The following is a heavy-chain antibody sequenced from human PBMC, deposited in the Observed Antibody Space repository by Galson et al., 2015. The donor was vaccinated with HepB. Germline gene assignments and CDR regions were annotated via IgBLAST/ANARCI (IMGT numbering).Heavy chain of an antibody. D-gene: IGHD3-3*01. Sequence: SLRLSCAASGFTFSSYSMNWVRQAPGKGLEWVSYISSSSSTIYYADSVKGRFTISRDNAKNSLYLQMNSLRDEDTAVYYCARDLSVWSGYYSHFDYWGQGTLVTVSS. V-gene: IGHV3-48*02. CDR1: GFTFSSYS. CDR2: ISSSSSTI. CDR3: ARDLSVWSGYYSHFDY. J-gene: IGHJ4*02.